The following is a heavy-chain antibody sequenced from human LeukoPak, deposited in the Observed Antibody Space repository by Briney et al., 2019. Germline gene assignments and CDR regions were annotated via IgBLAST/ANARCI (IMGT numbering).Heavy chain of an antibody. Sequence: PGGSLRLSCAASGFTFSSYAMSWVRQAPGQGLEWMGIINPSGGSTSYAQKFQGRVTMTRDTSTSTVYMELSSLRSEDTAVYYCARAKDYGGNSYAFDIWGQGTMVTVSS. V-gene: IGHV1-46*01. D-gene: IGHD4-17*01. J-gene: IGHJ3*02. CDR2: INPSGGST. CDR3: ARAKDYGGNSYAFDI. CDR1: GFTFSSYA.